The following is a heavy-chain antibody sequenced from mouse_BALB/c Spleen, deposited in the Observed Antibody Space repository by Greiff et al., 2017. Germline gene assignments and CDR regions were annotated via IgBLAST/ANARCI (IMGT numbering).Heavy chain of an antibody. CDR2: ISSGSSTI. CDR3: ARERIYDYGRAWFAY. Sequence: EVQVVESGGGLVQPGGSRKLSCAASGFTFSSFGMHWVRQAPEKGLEWVAYISSGSSTIYYADTVKGRFTISRDNPKNTLFLQMTSLRSEDTAMYYCARERIYDYGRAWFAYWGQGTLVTVSA. CDR1: GFTFSSFG. V-gene: IGHV5-17*02. D-gene: IGHD2-4*01. J-gene: IGHJ3*01.